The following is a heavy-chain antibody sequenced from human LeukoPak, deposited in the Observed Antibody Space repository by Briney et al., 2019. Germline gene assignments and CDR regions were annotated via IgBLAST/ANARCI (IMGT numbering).Heavy chain of an antibody. J-gene: IGHJ6*03. CDR1: GYTFTSYG. D-gene: IGHD2-15*01. V-gene: IGHV1-18*01. Sequence: ASVKVSCKASGYTFTSYGISWVRQAPGQGLEWMGWISAYNGSTNYAQKLQGRVTMTTDTSTSTAYMELRSLRSDDTAVYYCARVIVEYCSGGSCYSDYYYYYMDVWGKGTTVTVSS. CDR2: ISAYNGST. CDR3: ARVIVEYCSGGSCYSDYYYYYMDV.